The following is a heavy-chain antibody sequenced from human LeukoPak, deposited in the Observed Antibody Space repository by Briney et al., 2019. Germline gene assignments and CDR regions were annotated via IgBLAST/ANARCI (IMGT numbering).Heavy chain of an antibody. CDR2: ISSSSGMI. CDR3: AELGITMIGGV. J-gene: IGHJ6*04. CDR1: GFPFSSYA. Sequence: GGSLRLSCAASGFPFSSYAMNWVRQAPGKGLEWVSAISSSSGMIYYADSVKGRFTISRDNAKNSLYLQMNSLRAEDTAVYYCAELGITMIGGVWGKGTTVTISS. V-gene: IGHV3-21*01. D-gene: IGHD3-10*02.